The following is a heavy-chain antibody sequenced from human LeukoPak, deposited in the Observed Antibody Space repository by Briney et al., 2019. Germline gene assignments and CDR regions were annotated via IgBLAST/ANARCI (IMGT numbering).Heavy chain of an antibody. J-gene: IGHJ4*02. D-gene: IGHD3-10*01. Sequence: GGSLRLSCAASGFTFSSYAMSWVRQAPGKGLEWVSTISGRSSTIDYADSVKGRFTIARDNSRNTVYVQMNSLRAEDTAVYYCAVNYYGPGSYYSPDDWGQGTLVTVSS. CDR3: AVNYYGPGSYYSPDD. CDR2: ISGRSSTI. CDR1: GFTFSSYA. V-gene: IGHV3-23*01.